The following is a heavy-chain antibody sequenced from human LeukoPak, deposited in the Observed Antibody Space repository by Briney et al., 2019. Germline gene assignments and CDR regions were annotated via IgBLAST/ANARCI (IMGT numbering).Heavy chain of an antibody. D-gene: IGHD4-17*01. CDR1: GGTFSSYA. Sequence: ASVKASCKASGGTFSSYAISWVRRAPGQGLEWMGGIIPIFGTANYAQKFQGRVTITADESTSTAYMELSSLRPEDTAVYYCARATDDYGSSNWFDPWGQGTLVTVSS. CDR2: IIPIFGTA. CDR3: ARATDDYGSSNWFDP. J-gene: IGHJ5*02. V-gene: IGHV1-69*13.